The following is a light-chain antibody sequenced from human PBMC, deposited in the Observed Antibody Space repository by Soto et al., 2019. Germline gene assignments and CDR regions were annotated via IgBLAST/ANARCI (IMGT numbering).Light chain of an antibody. V-gene: IGKV3-11*01. Sequence: VLTQSPATLSLSPGERATLSCRASQNVGAYLAWYKHKPGQAPRRLIYDASNRATGIPARFSGSGSVTGFKLAIRSLEPKDFLVYDGQQRNDWPTLTYSGRAKVEI. CDR1: QNVGAY. CDR2: DAS. CDR3: QQRNDWPTLT. J-gene: IGKJ4*01.